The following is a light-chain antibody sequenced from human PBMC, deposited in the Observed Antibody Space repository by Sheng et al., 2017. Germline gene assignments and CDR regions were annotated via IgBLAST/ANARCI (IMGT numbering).Light chain of an antibody. Sequence: EIVMTQSPATLSVSPGERATLSCRASQSVSSNLAWYQQKPGQAPRLLIYGASTRATGIPARFSGSGSGTDFTLTIISLQSEDFAFYYCQQYHNWPRTFGQGTKVEIK. V-gene: IGKV3-15*01. CDR2: GAS. CDR1: QSVSSN. J-gene: IGKJ1*01. CDR3: QQYHNWPRT.